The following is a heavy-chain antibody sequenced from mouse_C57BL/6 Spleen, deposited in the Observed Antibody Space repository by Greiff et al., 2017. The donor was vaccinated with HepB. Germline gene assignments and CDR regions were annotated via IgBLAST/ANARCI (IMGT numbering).Heavy chain of an antibody. J-gene: IGHJ3*01. CDR2: IYPGSGNT. CDR1: GYTFTDYY. CDR3: ARSIYYDYADFAY. Sequence: VKLMESGAELVRPGASVKLSCKASGYTFTDYYINWVKQRPGQGLEWIARIYPGSGNTYYNEKFKGKATLTAEKSSSTAYMQLSSLTSEDSAVYFCARSIYYDYADFAYWGQGTLVTVSA. V-gene: IGHV1-76*01. D-gene: IGHD2-4*01.